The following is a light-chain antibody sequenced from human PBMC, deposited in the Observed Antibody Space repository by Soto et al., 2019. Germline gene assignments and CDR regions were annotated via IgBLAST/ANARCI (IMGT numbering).Light chain of an antibody. Sequence: DIQMTHSPSTLSASVGDRVTITCRASQNINSWLAWYQQKPGKAPKVLMYKASTLESGVPSRFGGSGSETEFTLTISGLQPEDFATYYCQQYKSFMYTFGQGTKV. CDR2: KAS. J-gene: IGKJ2*01. CDR3: QQYKSFMYT. CDR1: QNINSW. V-gene: IGKV1-5*03.